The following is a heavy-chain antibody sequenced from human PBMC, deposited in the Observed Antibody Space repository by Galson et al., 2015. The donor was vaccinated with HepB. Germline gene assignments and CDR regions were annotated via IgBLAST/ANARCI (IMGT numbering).Heavy chain of an antibody. CDR3: ARDPYYDSSGYPLATNWFDP. J-gene: IGHJ5*02. CDR1: GYIFTYYG. V-gene: IGHV1-18*04. Sequence: SVKVSCKASGYIFTYYGISWVRQAPGQGLEWIGWISVYNGNTNYAPKFQGRVTMTTDTSTSTAYLELRSLRSDDTAVYYCARDPYYDSSGYPLATNWFDPWGQGTLSPSPQ. D-gene: IGHD3-22*01. CDR2: ISVYNGNT.